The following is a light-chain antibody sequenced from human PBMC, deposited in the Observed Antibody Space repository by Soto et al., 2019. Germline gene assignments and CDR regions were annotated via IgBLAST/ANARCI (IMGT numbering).Light chain of an antibody. J-gene: IGKJ2*01. Sequence: DIQMTQSPSTLSASVGDRVTITCRASQSITNWLAWYQQKPGKAPKLLIYKASSLESGVPSRFSGSGSGTEFTLTISSLQPYDFATYYCQQYNSYSTFGQGTKLEIK. CDR3: QQYNSYST. CDR2: KAS. V-gene: IGKV1-5*03. CDR1: QSITNW.